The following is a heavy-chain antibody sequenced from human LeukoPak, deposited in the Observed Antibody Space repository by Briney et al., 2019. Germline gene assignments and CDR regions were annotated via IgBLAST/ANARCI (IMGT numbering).Heavy chain of an antibody. CDR1: GGSISSSSYY. V-gene: IGHV4-39*07. J-gene: IGHJ4*02. D-gene: IGHD3-22*01. CDR3: ARVPAYYYDSSGYQGDY. CDR2: INHSGST. Sequence: SETLSLTCTVSGGSISSSSYYWGWIRQPPGKGLEWIGEINHSGSTNYNPSLKSRVTISVDTSKNQFSLKLSSVTAADTAVYYCARVPAYYYDSSGYQGDYWGQGTLVTVSP.